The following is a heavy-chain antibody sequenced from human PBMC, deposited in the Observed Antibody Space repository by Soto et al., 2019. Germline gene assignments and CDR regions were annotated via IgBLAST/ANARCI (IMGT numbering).Heavy chain of an antibody. CDR3: ARASIVVVVASYYYGMDV. CDR1: GYTFTSYA. V-gene: IGHV1-3*01. D-gene: IGHD2-15*01. Sequence: ASVKVSCKASGYTFTSYAMHWVRQAPGQRLEWMGWINAGNGNTKYSQKFQGRVTITRDTSASTAYMEQSSLRSEDTAVYYCARASIVVVVASYYYGMDVWGKGTKVTVSS. CDR2: INAGNGNT. J-gene: IGHJ6*04.